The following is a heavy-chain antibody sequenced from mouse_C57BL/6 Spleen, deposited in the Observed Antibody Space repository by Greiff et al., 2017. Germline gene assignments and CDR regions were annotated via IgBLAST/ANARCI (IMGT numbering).Heavy chain of an antibody. J-gene: IGHJ4*01. CDR2: IDPETGGT. Sequence: QVQLQQSGAELVRPGASVTLSCKASGYTFTDYEMHWVKQTPVHGLEWIGAIDPETGGTAYNQKFKGKAILTADKSSSTAYMELRSLTSEDSAVYYCTRKGYYGSYYYAMDYWGQGTSVTVSS. V-gene: IGHV1-15*01. D-gene: IGHD2-2*01. CDR1: GYTFTDYE. CDR3: TRKGYYGSYYYAMDY.